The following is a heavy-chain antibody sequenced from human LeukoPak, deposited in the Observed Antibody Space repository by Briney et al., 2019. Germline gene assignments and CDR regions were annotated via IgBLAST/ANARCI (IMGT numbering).Heavy chain of an antibody. J-gene: IGHJ4*02. CDR1: GFTFSSYS. Sequence: TGGSLRLSCAASGFTFSSYSMNSVRQAPGKGLEWVSSISSSSSYIYYADSVKGRFTISRDNAKNSLYLQMNSLRAEDTAVYYCARIPFQWLVSDFDYWGQGTLVTVSS. D-gene: IGHD6-19*01. CDR3: ARIPFQWLVSDFDY. V-gene: IGHV3-21*01. CDR2: ISSSSSYI.